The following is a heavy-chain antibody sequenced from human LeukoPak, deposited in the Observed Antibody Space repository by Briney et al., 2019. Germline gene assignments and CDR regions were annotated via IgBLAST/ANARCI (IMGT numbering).Heavy chain of an antibody. CDR1: GFTFSSYA. CDR3: AKDLEYSGYDPTHDAFDI. CDR2: ISGSGGST. D-gene: IGHD5-12*01. V-gene: IGHV3-23*01. Sequence: GGSLRLSCAASGFTFSSYAMSWVRQAPGKGLEWVSAISGSGGSTYYADSVKGRFTISRDNSKNTLYLQMNSLRAEDTAVYYCAKDLEYSGYDPTHDAFDIWGQGTMVTVSS. J-gene: IGHJ3*02.